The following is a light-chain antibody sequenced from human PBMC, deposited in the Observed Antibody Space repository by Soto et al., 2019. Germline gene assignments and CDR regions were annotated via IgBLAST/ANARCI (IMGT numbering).Light chain of an antibody. Sequence: QSALTQPASVSGSPGQSITISCTGTSSDVGGYDYVSWYQLHPGKAPKLMVFEVSNRPSGVSHRFSGSKTGNTASLIISGLQAEDEADYYCSSYTSTTSYVFGSGTKVTVL. V-gene: IGLV2-14*01. CDR3: SSYTSTTSYV. CDR2: EVS. CDR1: SSDVGGYDY. J-gene: IGLJ1*01.